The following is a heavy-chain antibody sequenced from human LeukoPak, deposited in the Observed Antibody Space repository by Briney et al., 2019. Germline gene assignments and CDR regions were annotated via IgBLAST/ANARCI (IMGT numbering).Heavy chain of an antibody. D-gene: IGHD2-15*01. CDR3: ARAPAAGCSGGSCHLEPPDY. CDR2: IGTAGDT. J-gene: IGHJ4*02. V-gene: IGHV3-13*01. Sequence: AGSLRLSCASSGFTFSSYDMHWVRQATGKGLEWVSAIGTAGDTYYPGSVKGRFTISRENAKNSLYLQMNSLRAGDTAVYYCARAPAAGCSGGSCHLEPPDYWGQGTLVTVSS. CDR1: GFTFSSYD.